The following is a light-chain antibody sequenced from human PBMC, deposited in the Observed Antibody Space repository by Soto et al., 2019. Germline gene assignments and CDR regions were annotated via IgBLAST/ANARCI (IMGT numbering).Light chain of an antibody. J-gene: IGLJ2*01. Sequence: QAVVTQPPSASGSPGQSVTISCTGTSSDVGGYNYVSWYQQHPGKAPKLMIYELSKRPSGVPDRFSGSKSGNTASLTVSGLQAEDEADYYCSSYAGSNIFVVFGGGTKLTVL. CDR1: SSDVGGYNY. CDR3: SSYAGSNIFVV. V-gene: IGLV2-8*01. CDR2: ELS.